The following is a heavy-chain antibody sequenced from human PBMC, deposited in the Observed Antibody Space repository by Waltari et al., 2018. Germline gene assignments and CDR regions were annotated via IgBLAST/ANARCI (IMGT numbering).Heavy chain of an antibody. D-gene: IGHD1-1*01. CDR2: IYSGGST. CDR3: ARGPNWNHVGWFDP. Sequence: EVQLVESGGGLIQPGGSLRLSCAASGFTVRSNYMRWVRQAPGKGLEWVSVIYSGGSTYYADSVKGRFTISRDNSKNTLYLQMNSLRAEDTAVYYCARGPNWNHVGWFDPWGQGTLVTVSS. V-gene: IGHV3-53*01. CDR1: GFTVRSNY. J-gene: IGHJ5*02.